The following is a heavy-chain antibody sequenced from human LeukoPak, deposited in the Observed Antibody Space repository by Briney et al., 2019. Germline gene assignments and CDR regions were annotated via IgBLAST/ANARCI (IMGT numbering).Heavy chain of an antibody. CDR1: GFTFSIYE. CDR2: ISSSRSNTV. J-gene: IGHJ3*02. Sequence: GGSLRLSCAASGFTFSIYEMNWVRQAPGKGLEWVSYISSSRSNTVYYAESVKGRFTISRDDAKNSLYLQMNSLRAEDTAVYYCAKDRRTTGTTLGDAFDIWGQGTMVTVSS. V-gene: IGHV3-48*03. D-gene: IGHD1-1*01. CDR3: AKDRRTTGTTLGDAFDI.